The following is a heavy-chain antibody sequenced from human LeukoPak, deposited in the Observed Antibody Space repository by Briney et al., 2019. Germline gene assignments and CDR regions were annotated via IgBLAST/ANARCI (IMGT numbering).Heavy chain of an antibody. CDR3: ARHGGESIVAMILHAFDI. Sequence: SETLSLTCAVYGGSFSGYYWSWIRQPPGKGLEWIGEINHSGSTNYNPSLKSRVTISVDTSKNQFSLKLSPVTAADTAVYYCARHGGESIVAMILHAFDIWGQGTMVTVSS. CDR2: INHSGST. CDR1: GGSFSGYY. J-gene: IGHJ3*02. D-gene: IGHD5-12*01. V-gene: IGHV4-34*01.